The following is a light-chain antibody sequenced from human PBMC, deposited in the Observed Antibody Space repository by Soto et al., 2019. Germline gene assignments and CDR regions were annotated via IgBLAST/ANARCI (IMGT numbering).Light chain of an antibody. Sequence: EIVMTQSPATLSVSPGERATLSCRASQSVNSNLAWYQQKPGQAPRLLIYSASTRATGIPARFSGSGSGTEFTLTISSLQSDDCAVYYCQQYYDWPITVGQGTRLEI. J-gene: IGKJ5*01. CDR2: SAS. CDR1: QSVNSN. V-gene: IGKV3-15*01. CDR3: QQYYDWPIT.